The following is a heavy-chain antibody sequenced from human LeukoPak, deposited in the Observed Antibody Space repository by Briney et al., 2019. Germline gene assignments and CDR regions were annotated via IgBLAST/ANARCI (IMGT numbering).Heavy chain of an antibody. J-gene: IGHJ4*02. Sequence: PGGSLRLSCAASGFTFSSYAMHWVRQAPGKGLEWVAVISYDGSNKYYADSVKGRFTISRDNSKNTLYLQMNSLRAEDTAVYYCARDRRFATVTMRLFDYWGQGTLVTVSS. CDR1: GFTFSSYA. D-gene: IGHD4-17*01. V-gene: IGHV3-30-3*01. CDR2: ISYDGSNK. CDR3: ARDRRFATVTMRLFDY.